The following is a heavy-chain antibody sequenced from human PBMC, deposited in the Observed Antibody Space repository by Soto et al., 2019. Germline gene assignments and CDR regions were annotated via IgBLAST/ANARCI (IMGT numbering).Heavy chain of an antibody. J-gene: IGHJ6*02. CDR1: GGSISSSSYY. V-gene: IGHV4-39*01. Sequence: SETLSLTCTVSGGSISSSSYYWGWIRQPPGKGLEWIGSIYYSGSTYYNPSLKSRVTISVDTSKNQFSLKLSSVTAADTAVYYCARHAYYYGMDVWGQGTTVTV. CDR3: ARHAYYYGMDV. CDR2: IYYSGST.